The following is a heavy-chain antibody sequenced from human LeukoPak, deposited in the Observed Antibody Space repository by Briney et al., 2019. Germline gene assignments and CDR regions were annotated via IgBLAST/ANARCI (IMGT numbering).Heavy chain of an antibody. D-gene: IGHD3-10*01. CDR2: ISSSSSTI. Sequence: GGSLRRSCAASGFTFSSYGMNWVRQAPGKGLEWVSYISSSSSTIYYADSVKGLFTISRDNAKNSLYLQMNSLRAEDTAVYYCARNPYGSGSHNFDFWGQGTLVTVSS. J-gene: IGHJ4*02. CDR3: ARNPYGSGSHNFDF. V-gene: IGHV3-48*01. CDR1: GFTFSSYG.